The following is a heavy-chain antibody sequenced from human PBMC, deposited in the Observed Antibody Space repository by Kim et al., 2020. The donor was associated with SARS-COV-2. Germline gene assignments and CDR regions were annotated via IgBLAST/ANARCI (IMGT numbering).Heavy chain of an antibody. Sequence: GGSLRLSCAASGFTCTNAWMSWVSQAPGKGLEWVGRTKSKTDGGTTDYASPVEGRFTISRVDAKNTLYLQMNSLKTEATAVYYCTQYSYGSNGFDDWGQGTLGTVSS. CDR1: GFTCTNAW. D-gene: IGHD5-18*01. CDR3: TQYSYGSNGFDD. CDR2: TKSKTDGGTT. V-gene: IGHV3-15*01. J-gene: IGHJ4*02.